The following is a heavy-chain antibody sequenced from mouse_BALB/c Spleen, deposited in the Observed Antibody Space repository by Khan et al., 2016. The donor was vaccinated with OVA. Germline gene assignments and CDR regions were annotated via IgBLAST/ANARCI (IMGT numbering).Heavy chain of an antibody. J-gene: IGHJ2*01. CDR3: ARVLDY. V-gene: IGHV2-9*02. CDR1: GFSLTSYA. CDR2: IWADGST. Sequence: QVQLKESGPGLVAPSQSLSITCTVSGFSLTSYAVHWVRQPPGKGLEWLGVIWADGSTNYNSALMYRLSISKDNSQSKAFFKMNSLQTDDTATYYYARVLDYWGQGTPLTVSS.